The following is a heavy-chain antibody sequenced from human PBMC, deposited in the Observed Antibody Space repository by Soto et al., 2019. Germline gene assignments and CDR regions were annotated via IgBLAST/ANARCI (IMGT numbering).Heavy chain of an antibody. D-gene: IGHD5-18*01. V-gene: IGHV3-53*02. Sequence: EVQLVETGGGLIQPGGSLRHSCAASGFTVSSNYMSWVRQAPGKGLEWVSVIYSGGSTYYADSVKGRFTISRDNSKNTLYLQMNSLRAEDTAVYYCASYSYGLYYFDYWGQGTLVTVSS. CDR2: IYSGGST. J-gene: IGHJ4*02. CDR1: GFTVSSNY. CDR3: ASYSYGLYYFDY.